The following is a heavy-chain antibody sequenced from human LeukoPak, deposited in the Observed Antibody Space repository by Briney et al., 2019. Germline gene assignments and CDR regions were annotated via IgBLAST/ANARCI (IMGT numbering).Heavy chain of an antibody. CDR2: ISSSSSYI. V-gene: IGHV3-21*01. J-gene: IGHJ4*02. Sequence: PGGPLRLSCAASGFTFSSYSMNWVRQAPGKGLEWVSSISSSSSYIYYADSVKGRFTISRDNAKNSLYLQMNSLRAEDTAVYYCARVRITMVRGVIIAYFDYWGQGTLVTVSS. CDR1: GFTFSSYS. D-gene: IGHD3-10*01. CDR3: ARVRITMVRGVIIAYFDY.